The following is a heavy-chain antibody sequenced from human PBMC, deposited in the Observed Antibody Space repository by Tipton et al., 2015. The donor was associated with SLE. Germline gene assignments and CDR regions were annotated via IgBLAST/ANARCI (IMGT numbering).Heavy chain of an antibody. CDR2: IYYSGTT. CDR3: ARENFSGLDY. D-gene: IGHD6-19*01. V-gene: IGHV4-59*01. CDR1: GFTFSSYA. J-gene: IGHJ4*02. Sequence: LRLSCAASGFTFSSYAMSWVRQPPGKGLEWIANIYYSGTTNYNPSLKSRVTISVDTSRNQFSLNLSSVTAADTAVYYCARENFSGLDYWGQGTLVTVSS.